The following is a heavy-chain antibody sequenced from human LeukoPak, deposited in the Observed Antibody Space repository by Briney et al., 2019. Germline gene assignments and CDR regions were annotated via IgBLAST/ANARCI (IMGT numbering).Heavy chain of an antibody. CDR3: ARDYGDYFRWFDP. CDR1: GDSISSGGDH. J-gene: IGHJ5*02. CDR2: VSYSGST. D-gene: IGHD4-17*01. Sequence: SETLSLTCTVSGDSISSGGDHWTWIRQHPGKGLERIGYVSYSGSTYYNPSLKSRVNISMDTSKNQFSLSLTSVTAADTAVYYCARDYGDYFRWFDPWGQGVLVTVSS. V-gene: IGHV4-31*03.